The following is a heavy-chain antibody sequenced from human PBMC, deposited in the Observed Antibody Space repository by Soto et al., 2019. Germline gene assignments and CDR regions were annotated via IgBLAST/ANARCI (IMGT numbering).Heavy chain of an antibody. CDR2: IYYSGST. Sequence: ASETLSLTCAVSGCSINSRYWWSWVLRSPGEGLVWIGTIYYSGSTHYNPSLEGRVAISADTPNNQLSLRLSSVTAADTAVYYCGRQPGHCGSTTCFGYYSVDVWGQGTTVTVSS. CDR1: GCSINSRYW. CDR3: GRQPGHCGSTTCFGYYSVDV. J-gene: IGHJ6*02. D-gene: IGHD2-2*01. V-gene: IGHV4-39*01.